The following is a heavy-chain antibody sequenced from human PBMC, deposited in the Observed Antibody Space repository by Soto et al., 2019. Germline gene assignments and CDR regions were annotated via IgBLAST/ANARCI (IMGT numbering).Heavy chain of an antibody. J-gene: IGHJ3*02. Sequence: GASVKVSCKASGYTFTSYYMHWVRQAPGQGLEWMGIINPSGGSTSYAQKFQGRVTMTRDTSTSTVYMELSSLRSEDTAVYYCARDRECGGDCYKDAFDIWGQGPMVTVSS. V-gene: IGHV1-46*01. CDR1: GYTFTSYY. CDR3: ARDRECGGDCYKDAFDI. D-gene: IGHD2-21*02. CDR2: INPSGGST.